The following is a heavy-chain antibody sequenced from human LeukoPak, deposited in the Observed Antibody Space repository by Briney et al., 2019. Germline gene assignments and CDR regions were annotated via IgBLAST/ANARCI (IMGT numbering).Heavy chain of an antibody. Sequence: ASVKVSCKASGYTFTSYGISWVRQAPGQGLEWLGWISAYNGNTNYAQKLQGRVTTTRDMSTSTVYMELSSLRSEDTAVYYWAKDTYVTTVTTGLDYWGQGALVTVSS. CDR2: ISAYNGNT. J-gene: IGHJ4*02. CDR1: GYTFTSYG. CDR3: AKDTYVTTVTTGLDY. V-gene: IGHV1-18*01. D-gene: IGHD4-17*01.